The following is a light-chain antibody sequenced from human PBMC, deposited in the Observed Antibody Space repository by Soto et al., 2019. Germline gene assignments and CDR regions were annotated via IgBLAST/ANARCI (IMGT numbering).Light chain of an antibody. CDR1: SSDVGLYDY. V-gene: IGLV2-8*01. Sequence: HSALTQPPSASGSPGQSVTISCIGTSSDVGLYDYVSWYQHHPGKAPKLIIYEVNKRPSGVPDRFSGSKSGNTASLTVSGLQADDEADYYCNSYVGSNNYVFGTGTKV. CDR2: EVN. CDR3: NSYVGSNNYV. J-gene: IGLJ1*01.